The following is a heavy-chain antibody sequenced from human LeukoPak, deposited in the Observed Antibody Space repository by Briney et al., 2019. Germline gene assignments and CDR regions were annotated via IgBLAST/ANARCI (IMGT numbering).Heavy chain of an antibody. CDR1: GFTFSNAW. CDR3: ARDLRDAYGEFDY. Sequence: GGSLRLSCAASGFTFSNAWMNWVRQAPGKGLEWVSYISRSGSIVYYADSVKGRFIISRDNAKNSLYLQMNSLRAEDTAVYYCARDLRDAYGEFDYWGQGTLVTVSS. V-gene: IGHV3-48*04. J-gene: IGHJ4*02. CDR2: ISRSGSIV. D-gene: IGHD3-10*01.